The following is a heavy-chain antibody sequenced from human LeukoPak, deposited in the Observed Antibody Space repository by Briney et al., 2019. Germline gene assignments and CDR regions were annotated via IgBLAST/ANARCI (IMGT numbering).Heavy chain of an antibody. Sequence: GASVKVSCKASVYTFTGYYMHWVRQAPGQGLEWMGWIDPNSGGANSAQKFQGRVTMTRDTSISTAYMELSRLRSDDTAVYYCARDIYYYDSSGSFDYWGQGTLVTVSS. CDR3: ARDIYYYDSSGSFDY. D-gene: IGHD3-22*01. J-gene: IGHJ4*02. CDR1: VYTFTGYY. CDR2: IDPNSGGA. V-gene: IGHV1-2*02.